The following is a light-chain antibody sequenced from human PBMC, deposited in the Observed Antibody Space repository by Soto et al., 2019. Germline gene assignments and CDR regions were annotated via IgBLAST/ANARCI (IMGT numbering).Light chain of an antibody. J-gene: IGKJ2*01. CDR3: QQSYSTLYT. Sequence: DIQMTHSPSSLSASVGDRVTITCRASQSISTYLNWYQQKPGKAPKLLIYAASTLQSGVPSRFSGSGSGTDFTLTISSLQTEDFATYYCQQSYSTLYTFGQGTKLEIK. CDR1: QSISTY. CDR2: AAS. V-gene: IGKV1-39*01.